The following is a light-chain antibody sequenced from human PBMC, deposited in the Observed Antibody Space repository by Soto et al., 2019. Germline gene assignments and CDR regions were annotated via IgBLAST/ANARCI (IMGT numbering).Light chain of an antibody. CDR2: AAS. Sequence: IQLTQSPSSLSASVGDRVTITCRASQGISSYLAWYQQRPGKARKLLIYAASTLQSGVPSRFSGSGSGTDFTLTISSLQPDDFATYYCQQYSSYWTFAQGTKVEIK. V-gene: IGKV1-9*01. J-gene: IGKJ1*01. CDR3: QQYSSYWT. CDR1: QGISSY.